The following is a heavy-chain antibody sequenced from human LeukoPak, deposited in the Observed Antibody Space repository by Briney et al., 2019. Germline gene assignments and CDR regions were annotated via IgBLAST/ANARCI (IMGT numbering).Heavy chain of an antibody. J-gene: IGHJ4*02. Sequence: GGSLRLSCAASGFTFSNYAMHWVRQAPGKGLEWVALISYDGSDKYYVDSVKGRFTISRDKSKNTLYLQMNSLRAEDTAVYYCARGRSLIAAAVTGYLDYWGRGTLVTVSS. CDR3: ARGRSLIAAAVTGYLDY. CDR2: ISYDGSDK. D-gene: IGHD6-13*01. CDR1: GFTFSNYA. V-gene: IGHV3-30*04.